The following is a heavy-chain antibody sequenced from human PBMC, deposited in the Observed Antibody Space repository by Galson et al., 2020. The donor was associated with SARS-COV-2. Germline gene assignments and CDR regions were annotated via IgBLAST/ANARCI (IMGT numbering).Heavy chain of an antibody. Sequence: PCAVSGISFYSYNFNWVRKAPGKGLEWIASISSQSTNKYYADSVRGRFTISGDTSNNSLTLEMSSLRAEDTAVYYCARERAGVDAFDMWGQGTMVTVSS. CDR3: ARERAGVDAFDM. V-gene: IGHV3-21*01. CDR1: GISFYSYN. J-gene: IGHJ3*02. CDR2: ISSQSTNK. D-gene: IGHD3-10*01.